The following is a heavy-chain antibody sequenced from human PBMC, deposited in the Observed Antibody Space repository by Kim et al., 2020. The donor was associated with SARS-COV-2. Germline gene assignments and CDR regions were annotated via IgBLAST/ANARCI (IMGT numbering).Heavy chain of an antibody. CDR3: ARRRGYDFWSGTPAGFDP. CDR2: IYYSGST. CDR1: GGSISSGDYY. V-gene: IGHV4-30-4*01. Sequence: SETLSLTCTVSGGSISSGDYYWSWIRQPPGKGLEWIGYIYYSGSTYYNPSLKSRVTISVDTSKNQFSLKLSSVTAADTAVYYCARRRGYDFWSGTPAGFDPWGQGTLVTVSS. J-gene: IGHJ5*02. D-gene: IGHD3-3*01.